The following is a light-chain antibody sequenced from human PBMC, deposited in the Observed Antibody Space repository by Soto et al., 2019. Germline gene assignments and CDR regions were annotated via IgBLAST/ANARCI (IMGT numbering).Light chain of an antibody. V-gene: IGLV1-44*01. J-gene: IGLJ3*02. CDR1: TSNIGSNT. CDR2: SNS. CDR3: AAWDDSLDGGV. Sequence: QSVLTQPPSASGTPGQRVTISCSGSTSNIGSNTIKWYQQLPGTAPKLLIYSNSLRPSGVPDRFSGSKSGTSASLAISGLQSDDEAEYYCAAWDDSLDGGVFGGGTKLTVL.